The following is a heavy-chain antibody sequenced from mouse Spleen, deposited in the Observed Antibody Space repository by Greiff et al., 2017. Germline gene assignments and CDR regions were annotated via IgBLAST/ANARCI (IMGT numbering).Heavy chain of an antibody. CDR3: ARGGGSSYRYFDV. CDR2: ISDGGSYT. CDR1: GFTFSSYA. J-gene: IGHJ1*03. V-gene: IGHV5-4*03. Sequence: DVKLVESGGGLVKPGGSLKLSCAASGFTFSSYAMSWVRQTPEKRLEWVATISDGGSYTYYPDNVKGRFTISRDNAKNNLYLQMSHLKSEDTAMYYCARGGGSSYRYFDVWGTGTTVTVSS. D-gene: IGHD1-1*01.